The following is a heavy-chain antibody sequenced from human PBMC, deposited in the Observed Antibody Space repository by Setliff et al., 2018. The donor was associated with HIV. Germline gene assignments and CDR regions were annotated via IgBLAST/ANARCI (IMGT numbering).Heavy chain of an antibody. Sequence: ASVKVSCKASGYSFTTSGVSWVRQAPGQGLEWMGWINIRSGNTSYAQKFEGRVTMTRDTSTNTVFMELISLTFHDTAVYYCARGLYNWNLWGQGTLVTVSS. CDR3: ARGLYNWNL. V-gene: IGHV1-18*01. CDR1: GYSFTTSG. CDR2: INIRSGNT. J-gene: IGHJ4*02. D-gene: IGHD1-20*01.